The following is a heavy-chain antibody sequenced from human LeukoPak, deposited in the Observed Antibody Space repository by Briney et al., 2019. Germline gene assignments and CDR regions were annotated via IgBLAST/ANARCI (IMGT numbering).Heavy chain of an antibody. CDR2: IIPIFGTA. CDR3: ARGRARKNFDWSTPYYYYGMDV. Sequence: SVKVSCKASGGTFSSYAISWVRQAPGQGLEWMGGIIPIFGTANYAQKFQGRVTITADESTSTAYMELSSLRSEDTAVYYCARGRARKNFDWSTPYYYYGMDVWGQGTTVTVSS. J-gene: IGHJ6*02. V-gene: IGHV1-69*13. CDR1: GGTFSSYA. D-gene: IGHD3-9*01.